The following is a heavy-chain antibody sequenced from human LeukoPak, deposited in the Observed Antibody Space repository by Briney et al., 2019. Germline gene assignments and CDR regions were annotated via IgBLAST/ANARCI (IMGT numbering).Heavy chain of an antibody. D-gene: IGHD3-10*01. J-gene: IGHJ4*02. CDR2: IKSKTDGGTT. V-gene: IGHV3-15*01. Sequence: GGSLRLSCAASGFTFSNAWMSWVRQAPGKGLEWVGRIKSKTDGGTTDYAAPVKGRFTISRDDSKNALYLQMNSLKTEDTAVYYCTTLAMVRGVGYWGQGTLVTVSS. CDR1: GFTFSNAW. CDR3: TTLAMVRGVGY.